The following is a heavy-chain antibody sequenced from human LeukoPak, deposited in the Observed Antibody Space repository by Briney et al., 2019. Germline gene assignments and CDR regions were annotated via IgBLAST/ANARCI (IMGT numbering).Heavy chain of an antibody. V-gene: IGHV3-15*01. D-gene: IGHD1-26*01. CDR3: TTAGGGSYR. Sequence: GGSLRLSCAASGFTFSYAWMSWFRQSPGMGPDWVARFKSKTDGETTDYPAPVKGRFTISRDDSKNTVYLQMNSLKPEDTAVYYCTTAGGGSYRWGQGTLVTVSS. CDR2: FKSKTDGETT. CDR1: GFTFSYAW. J-gene: IGHJ4*02.